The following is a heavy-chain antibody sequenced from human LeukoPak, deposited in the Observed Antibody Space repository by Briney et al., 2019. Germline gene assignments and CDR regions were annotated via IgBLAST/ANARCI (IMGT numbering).Heavy chain of an antibody. D-gene: IGHD5-18*01. CDR3: AKDRGYSHGFDY. CDR2: ISYDGRNK. J-gene: IGHJ4*02. Sequence: PGGSLRLSCAASGFTFSSYGMHWVRQAPGKGPEWVAAISYDGRNKEYVDSVKGRFTISRDNSKNTLYLQMNSLRAEDTAVYYCAKDRGYSHGFDYWGQGTLVTVSS. V-gene: IGHV3-30*18. CDR1: GFTFSSYG.